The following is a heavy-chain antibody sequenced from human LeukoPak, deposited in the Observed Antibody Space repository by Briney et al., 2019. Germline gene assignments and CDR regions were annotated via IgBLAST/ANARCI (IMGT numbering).Heavy chain of an antibody. D-gene: IGHD2-15*01. V-gene: IGHV3-23*01. J-gene: IGHJ4*02. CDR1: GFTFSSYA. Sequence: GGSLRLSCAASGFTFSSYAMSWVRQAPGKGLEWVSAISGSGGSTYYADSVKGRLTISRDNSKNTLYLQMNSLRAEDTAVYYCASRGSGLNFDYWGQGTLVTVSS. CDR3: ASRGSGLNFDY. CDR2: ISGSGGST.